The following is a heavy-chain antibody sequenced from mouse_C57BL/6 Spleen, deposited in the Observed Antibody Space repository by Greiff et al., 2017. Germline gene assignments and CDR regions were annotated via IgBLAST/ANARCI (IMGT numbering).Heavy chain of an antibody. Sequence: QVHVKQSGAELVKPGASVKISCKASGYAFSSYWMNWVKQRPGKGLEWIGQIYPGDGDTNYNGQFKGKATLTADKSSSTAYMQLSSLTSEDSAVYFCARSDYDEGNWYFDVWGTGTTVTVSS. CDR2: IYPGDGDT. D-gene: IGHD2-4*01. CDR3: ARSDYDEGNWYFDV. V-gene: IGHV1-80*01. J-gene: IGHJ1*03. CDR1: GYAFSSYW.